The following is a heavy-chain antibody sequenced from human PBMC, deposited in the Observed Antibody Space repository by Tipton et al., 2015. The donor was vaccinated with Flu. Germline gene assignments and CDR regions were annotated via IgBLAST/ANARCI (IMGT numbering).Heavy chain of an antibody. J-gene: IGHJ3*02. CDR3: ARGPCSGGNCYVKGAFDI. CDR2: IYTSGST. V-gene: IGHV4-4*07. Sequence: TLSLTCTVSGGSISGYYWSWIRQPAGKGLEWLGRIYTSGSTNYNPSLKSRVTMSGDTSKNQFSLKLSSVTAADTAVYYCARGPCSGGNCYVKGAFDIWGQETMVTVSS. CDR1: GGSISGYY. D-gene: IGHD2-15*01.